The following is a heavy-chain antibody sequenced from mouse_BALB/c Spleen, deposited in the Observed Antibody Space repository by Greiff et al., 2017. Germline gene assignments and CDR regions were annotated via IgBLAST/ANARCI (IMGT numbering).Heavy chain of an antibody. D-gene: IGHD2-1*01. J-gene: IGHJ3*01. CDR2: INPGSGGT. CDR1: GYAFTNYL. V-gene: IGHV1-54*03. CDR3: ARGGDYGNYGAY. Sequence: VQVVESGAELVRPGTSVKVSCKASGYAFTNYLIEWVKQRPGQGLEWIGVINPGSGGTNYNEKFKGKATLTADKSSSTAYMQLSSLTSDDSAVYFCARGGDYGNYGAYWGQGTLVTVSA.